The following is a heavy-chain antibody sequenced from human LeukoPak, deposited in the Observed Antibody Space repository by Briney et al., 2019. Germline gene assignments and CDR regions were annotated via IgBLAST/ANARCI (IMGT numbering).Heavy chain of an antibody. V-gene: IGHV4-59*01. J-gene: IGHJ5*02. Sequence: SETLSLTCTVSGGSISSYYWSWTRQPPGKGLEWIGYIYYSGSTNYNPSLKSRVTISVDTSKNQFSLKLSSVTAADTAVYYCARADGVTMVRGVFPWFDPWGQGTLVTVSS. CDR3: ARADGVTMVRGVFPWFDP. CDR1: GGSISSYY. D-gene: IGHD3-10*01. CDR2: IYYSGST.